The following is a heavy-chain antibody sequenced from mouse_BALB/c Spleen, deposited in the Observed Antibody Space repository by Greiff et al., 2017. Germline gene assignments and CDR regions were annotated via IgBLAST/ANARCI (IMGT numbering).Heavy chain of an antibody. D-gene: IGHD2-2*01. Sequence: VHVMQSGTVLARPGASVKMSCKASGYTFTSYWMHWVKQRPGQGLEWIGAIYPGNSDTSSNQKFKGKAKLTAVTSTSTAYMELSSLTNEDSAVYYCTRSGGYDHYYYAMDYWGQGTSVTVSS. CDR3: TRSGGYDHYYYAMDY. J-gene: IGHJ4*01. CDR1: GYTFTSYW. CDR2: IYPGNSDT. V-gene: IGHV1-5*01.